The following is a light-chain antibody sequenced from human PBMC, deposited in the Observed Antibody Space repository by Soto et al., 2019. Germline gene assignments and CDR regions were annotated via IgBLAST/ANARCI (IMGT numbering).Light chain of an antibody. CDR2: GAS. V-gene: IGKV3-20*01. J-gene: IGKJ1*01. CDR1: QSVSSNY. Sequence: PGDRATLSCRASQSVSSNYLAWYQQKPGQTPRLLIYGASSRATGIPDRFSGSGSGTDFTLTISRLEPEDFAVYYCQQSCSSPWTFGQGTKVEIK. CDR3: QQSCSSPWT.